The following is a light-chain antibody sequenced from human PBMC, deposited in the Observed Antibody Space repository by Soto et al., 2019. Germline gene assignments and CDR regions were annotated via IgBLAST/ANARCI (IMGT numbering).Light chain of an antibody. J-gene: IGKJ1*01. CDR2: DAS. CDR1: QSVSVH. V-gene: IGKV3-11*01. CDR3: VQRTPWPWT. Sequence: EIVLTQSPGTLSLSPGERATLSCRASQSVSVHLAWYQQKPGQAPRLLIYDASNRATGIPARFSGSGSGTDFTLTIRSLEPEDFAVYHCVQRTPWPWTCGQGSKVEIK.